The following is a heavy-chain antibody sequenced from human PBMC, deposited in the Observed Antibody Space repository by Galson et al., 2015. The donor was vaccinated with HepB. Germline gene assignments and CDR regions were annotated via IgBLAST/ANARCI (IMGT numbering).Heavy chain of an antibody. J-gene: IGHJ4*02. Sequence: SVKVSCKASGYTFTSYYMHWVRQAPGQGLEWMGIINPSGGSTSYAQKFQGRVTISVDTSKNQFSLKLSSVTAADTAVYYCARRLVGYSSSWYPFDYWGQGTLVTVSS. V-gene: IGHV1-46*01. CDR2: INPSGGST. D-gene: IGHD6-13*01. CDR1: GYTFTSYY. CDR3: ARRLVGYSSSWYPFDY.